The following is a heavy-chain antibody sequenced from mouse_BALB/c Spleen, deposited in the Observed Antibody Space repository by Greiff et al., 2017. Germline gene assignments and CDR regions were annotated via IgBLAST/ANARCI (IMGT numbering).Heavy chain of an antibody. Sequence: VQLQQSGAELVKPGASVKMSCKASGYTFTSYWMHWVKQRPGQGLEWIGAIYPGNSDTSYNQKFKGKAKLTAVTSTSTAYMELSSLTNEDSAVYYCTRLGITTAFSYWGQGTLVTVSA. D-gene: IGHD1-1*01. CDR3: TRLGITTAFSY. V-gene: IGHV1-5*01. CDR1: GYTFTSYW. J-gene: IGHJ3*01. CDR2: IYPGNSDT.